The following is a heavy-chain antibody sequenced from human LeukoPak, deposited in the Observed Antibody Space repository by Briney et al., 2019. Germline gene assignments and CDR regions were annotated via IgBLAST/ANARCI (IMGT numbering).Heavy chain of an antibody. D-gene: IGHD3-10*01. J-gene: IGHJ5*02. V-gene: IGHV1-8*01. CDR1: GYTFTSCD. CDR3: ARGLRITMARGVLNWFDP. Sequence: GASVKVSCKASGYTFTSCDINWVRQATGQGLEWMGWMNPNSGNTGYAQKFQGRVTMTRNTSISTAYMELSSLRSEDTAVYYCARGLRITMARGVLNWFDPWGQGTLVTVSS. CDR2: MNPNSGNT.